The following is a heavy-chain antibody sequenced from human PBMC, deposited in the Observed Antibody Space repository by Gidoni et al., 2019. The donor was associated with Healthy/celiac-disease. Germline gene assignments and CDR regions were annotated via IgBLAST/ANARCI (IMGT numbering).Heavy chain of an antibody. CDR3: ARGGVYSGYSRSPIDY. CDR1: GFPFSSDS. J-gene: IGHJ4*02. CDR2: IGSSSSTI. V-gene: IGHV3-48*01. D-gene: IGHD5-12*01. Sequence: EVQLVESGGGLVQPGGSLRLSCAASGFPFSSDSMSWVRQAPGKGLEWVSYIGSSSSTIYYADSVKGRFTISRAKAKNSLYLQMNSLRAEDTALYYCARGGVYSGYSRSPIDYWGQGTLVTVSS.